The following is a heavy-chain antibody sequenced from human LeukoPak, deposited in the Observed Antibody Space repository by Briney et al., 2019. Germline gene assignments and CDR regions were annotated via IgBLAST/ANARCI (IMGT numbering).Heavy chain of an antibody. V-gene: IGHV3-23*01. CDR3: AKDYSSGWYAYYFDS. J-gene: IGHJ4*02. CDR2: ISDSGGTT. D-gene: IGHD6-19*01. CDR1: GYTFSNYA. Sequence: GGSLRLSCAASGYTFSNYAMSWVRQAPGKGLEWVSGISDSGGTTFYADSVKGRFTISRDNSKNTLYPQMISLKADDTAVYYCAKDYSSGWYAYYFDSWGQGTLVSVSS.